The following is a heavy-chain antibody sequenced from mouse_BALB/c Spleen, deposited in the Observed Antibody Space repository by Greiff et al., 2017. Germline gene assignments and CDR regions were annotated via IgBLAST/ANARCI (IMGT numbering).Heavy chain of an antibody. CDR3: ARWYGNYGGGYWYFDV. V-gene: IGHV3-8*02. D-gene: IGHD2-10*02. Sequence: EVQLQESGPSLVKPSQTLSLTCSVTGDSITSGYWNWIRKFPGNKLEYMGYISYSGSTYYNPSLKSRISITRDTSKNQYYLQLNSVTTEDTATYYCARWYGNYGGGYWYFDVWGAGTTVTVSS. CDR1: GDSITSGY. CDR2: ISYSGST. J-gene: IGHJ1*01.